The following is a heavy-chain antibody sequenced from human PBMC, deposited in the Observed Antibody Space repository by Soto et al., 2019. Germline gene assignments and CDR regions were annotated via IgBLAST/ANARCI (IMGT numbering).Heavy chain of an antibody. CDR3: ASFHADYEYFFDS. CDR1: GGSISRYH. Sequence: SETLSLTCTVSGGSISRYHWSWIRQPPGKGLEWIGYIYYSGSTYYNPSLRSRVAISVDTSKNQFSLKVSSVTAADTAVYYCASFHADYEYFFDSWGQGTLVTVSS. D-gene: IGHD3-16*01. V-gene: IGHV4-59*01. J-gene: IGHJ4*02. CDR2: IYYSGST.